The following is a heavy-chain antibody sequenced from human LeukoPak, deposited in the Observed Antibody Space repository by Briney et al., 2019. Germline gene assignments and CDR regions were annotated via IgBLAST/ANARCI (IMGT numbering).Heavy chain of an antibody. Sequence: SETLSLTCAVYGGSFSGYYWSWIRQPPGKGLEWIGEINHSGSTNYNPSLKSRVTISVDTSKNQFSLKLSSVTAADTAVYYCARGRYFSWFDPCGQGTLVTVSS. J-gene: IGHJ5*02. CDR1: GGSFSGYY. CDR2: INHSGST. D-gene: IGHD3-9*01. V-gene: IGHV4-34*01. CDR3: ARGRYFSWFDP.